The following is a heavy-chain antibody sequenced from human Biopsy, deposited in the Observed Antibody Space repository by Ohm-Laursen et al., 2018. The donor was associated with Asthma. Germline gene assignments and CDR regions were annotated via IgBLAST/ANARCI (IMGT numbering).Heavy chain of an antibody. Sequence: SLRLSCSASGFTFRNYGMHWVRQAPGKGLEWVAVIWYDGVNKYFADSVNGRFTVSRDDSKNTLYLQMNSLRPDDTAVYYCARDVMEWYLPAFDFWGQGTLVTVSS. CDR3: ARDVMEWYLPAFDF. V-gene: IGHV3-33*01. CDR2: IWYDGVNK. CDR1: GFTFRNYG. D-gene: IGHD3-3*01. J-gene: IGHJ4*02.